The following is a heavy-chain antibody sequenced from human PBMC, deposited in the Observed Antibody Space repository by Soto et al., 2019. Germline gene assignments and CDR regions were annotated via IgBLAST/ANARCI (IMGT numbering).Heavy chain of an antibody. CDR1: GFTLSSYG. V-gene: IGHV3-30*18. D-gene: IGHD2-8*01. CDR3: AKDLRPVRSLSVSDLGSYGMDV. J-gene: IGHJ6*02. Sequence: GGSLRLSCAASGFTLSSYGMHWVRQAPGKGLEWVAVISYDGSNKYYADSVKGRFTISRDNSKNTLYLQMNSLRAEDTAVYYCAKDLRPVRSLSVSDLGSYGMDVWGQGTTVTVSS. CDR2: ISYDGSNK.